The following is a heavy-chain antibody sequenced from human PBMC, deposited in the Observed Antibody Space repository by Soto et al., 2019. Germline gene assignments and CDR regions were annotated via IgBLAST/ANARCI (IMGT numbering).Heavy chain of an antibody. V-gene: IGHV3-30-3*01. CDR1: GFTFSSYA. J-gene: IGHJ6*02. CDR3: ARDNHATYYDFWSGYSTDYYGMDV. CDR2: ISYDGSNK. D-gene: IGHD3-3*01. Sequence: GGSLRLSCAASGFTFSSYAMHWVRQAPGKGLEWVAVISYDGSNKYYADSVKGRFTISRDNSKNTLYLQMNSLRAEDTAVYYCARDNHATYYDFWSGYSTDYYGMDVWGQGTTVTVSS.